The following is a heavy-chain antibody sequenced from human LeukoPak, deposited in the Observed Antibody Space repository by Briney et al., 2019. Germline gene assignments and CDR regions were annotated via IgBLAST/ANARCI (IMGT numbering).Heavy chain of an antibody. J-gene: IGHJ4*02. CDR2: MSPIGRRT. CDR1: GFTFSTYA. CDR3: AKASTVLNPIDS. Sequence: GGSLRLSCAASGFTFSTYAMNWVRQAPGKGLEWVSAMSPIGRRTYYAGSVKGRFTISRDNSKNTLYLQMNSLRAGDTAIYYCAKASTVLNPIDSWGQGTLVTVSS. V-gene: IGHV3-23*01. D-gene: IGHD5/OR15-5a*01.